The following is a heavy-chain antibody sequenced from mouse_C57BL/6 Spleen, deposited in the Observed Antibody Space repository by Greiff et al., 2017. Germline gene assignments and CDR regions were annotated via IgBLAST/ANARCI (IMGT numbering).Heavy chain of an antibody. D-gene: IGHD1-1*01. J-gene: IGHJ2*01. Sequence: QVQLQQPGAELVKPGASVKLSCKASGYTFTSYWMHWVKQRPGQGLEWIGMIHPNSGSTNYNEKFKSKATLTVDKSSSTAYMQLSSLTSEDSAVYYCARSSTTVVGDYFDYWGQGTTLTVSS. V-gene: IGHV1-64*01. CDR3: ARSSTTVVGDYFDY. CDR2: IHPNSGST. CDR1: GYTFTSYW.